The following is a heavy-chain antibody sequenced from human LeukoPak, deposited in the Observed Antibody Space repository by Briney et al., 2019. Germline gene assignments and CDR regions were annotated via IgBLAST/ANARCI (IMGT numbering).Heavy chain of an antibody. J-gene: IGHJ4*02. Sequence: SGPTLVKPTQTLTLTCAFSGFSLSTSGVGVGWIRQPPGKALEWLALIYWDDDKRYSPSLKSRLTITKDTSKNQVVLTMTNMDPVDTATYYCAHNQQQVGGPLVDYWGQGTLVTVSS. CDR2: IYWDDDK. D-gene: IGHD1/OR15-1a*01. CDR3: AHNQQQVGGPLVDY. V-gene: IGHV2-5*02. CDR1: GFSLSTSGVG.